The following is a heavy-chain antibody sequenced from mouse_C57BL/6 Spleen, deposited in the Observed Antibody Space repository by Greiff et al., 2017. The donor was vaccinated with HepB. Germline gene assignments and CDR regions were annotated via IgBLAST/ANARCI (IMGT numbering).Heavy chain of an antibody. D-gene: IGHD1-1*01. V-gene: IGHV5-17*01. CDR2: ISSGSSTI. Sequence: EVKLVESGGGLVKPGGSLKLSCAASGFTFSDYGMHWVRQAPEKGLEWVAYISSGSSTIYYADTVKGRFTISRDNAKNTLFLQMTSLRSEDTAMYYCARYYGSSYHYAMDYWGQGTSVTVYS. CDR1: GFTFSDYG. J-gene: IGHJ4*01. CDR3: ARYYGSSYHYAMDY.